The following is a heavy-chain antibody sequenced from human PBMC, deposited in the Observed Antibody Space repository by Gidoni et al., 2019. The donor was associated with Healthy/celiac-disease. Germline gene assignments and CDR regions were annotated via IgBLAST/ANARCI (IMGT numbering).Heavy chain of an antibody. D-gene: IGHD3-22*01. CDR3: AKDISPRRITMIVVVSYYYGMDV. Sequence: EVQLVESGGGVVQPGGSLRLSCAASGFPFDDYAMHWFRQAPGKGLEWVSLISGDGGSTYYADSVKGRFTISRDNSKNSLYLQMNSLRTEDTALYYCAKDISPRRITMIVVVSYYYGMDVWGQGTTVTVSS. J-gene: IGHJ6*02. CDR2: ISGDGGST. CDR1: GFPFDDYA. V-gene: IGHV3-43*02.